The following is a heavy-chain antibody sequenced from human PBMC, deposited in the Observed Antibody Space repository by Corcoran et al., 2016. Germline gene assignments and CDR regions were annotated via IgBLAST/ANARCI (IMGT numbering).Heavy chain of an antibody. V-gene: IGHV3-49*03. CDR2: IRSKAYGGTT. Sequence: EVQLVESGGGLVQPGRSLRLSCTASGFTFGDYAMSWFRQAPGKGLEWVGFIRSKAYGGTTEYAASVKGRFTILRDDSKSNAYLQMNSLKTEDTALYYCTRGPGRGYYYDSSGYTLDYWGQGTLVTVSS. D-gene: IGHD3-22*01. J-gene: IGHJ4*02. CDR1: GFTFGDYA. CDR3: TRGPGRGYYYDSSGYTLDY.